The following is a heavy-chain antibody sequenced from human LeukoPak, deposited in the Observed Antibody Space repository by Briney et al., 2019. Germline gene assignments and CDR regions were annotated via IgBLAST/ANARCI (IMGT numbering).Heavy chain of an antibody. CDR3: AKDLSARQIVGKNAFDY. CDR2: ISGSGGNT. Sequence: GGSLRLSCAASGFIFSSYAMTWVRQAPGKGLEWVSVISGSGGNTYYADSVKGRFTISRDNSKNTLYLQMDSLRAEDTAVYYCAKDLSARQIVGKNAFDYWGQGTLVTVSS. V-gene: IGHV3-23*01. CDR1: GFIFSSYA. D-gene: IGHD1-26*01. J-gene: IGHJ4*02.